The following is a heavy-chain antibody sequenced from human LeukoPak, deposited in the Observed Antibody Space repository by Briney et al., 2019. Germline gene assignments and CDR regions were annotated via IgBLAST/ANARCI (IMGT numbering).Heavy chain of an antibody. CDR1: GFTFSGYS. CDR2: ISSDSSHI. D-gene: IGHD2-15*01. V-gene: IGHV3-21*01. CDR3: AKTYSCSGGSCYSPPYLRY. Sequence: GGSLRLSCAASGFTFSGYSMNWVRQAPGKGLEWVSIISSDSSHIYDTDSAKGRFTISRDNAKNSLYLQMNSLRPEDTAVYYCAKTYSCSGGSCYSPPYLRYWGQGTLVTVS. J-gene: IGHJ4*02.